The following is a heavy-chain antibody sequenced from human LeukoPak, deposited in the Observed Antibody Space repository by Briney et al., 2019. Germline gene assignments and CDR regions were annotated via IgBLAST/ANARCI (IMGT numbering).Heavy chain of an antibody. Sequence: ASVKVSCKASGYTFTGYYIHWVRQAPGQGLEWMGWINPNSGGTNYAQKLQGRVTMTTDTSTSTAYMELRSLRSDDTAVYYCARVRHPYYDYVWGSYPDAFDIWGQGTMVTVSS. CDR2: INPNSGGT. CDR1: GYTFTGYY. J-gene: IGHJ3*02. CDR3: ARVRHPYYDYVWGSYPDAFDI. V-gene: IGHV1-2*02. D-gene: IGHD3-16*02.